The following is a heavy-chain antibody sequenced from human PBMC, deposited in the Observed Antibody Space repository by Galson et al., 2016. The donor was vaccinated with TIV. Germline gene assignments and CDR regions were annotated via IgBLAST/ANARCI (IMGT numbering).Heavy chain of an antibody. Sequence: SLRLSCAASRFSFNTYWMSWLRQAPGKGLEWVASINQGGSEKDYVDSVKGRFTISRDNAQTSLYLQMDSLRAEDTAVYYCASGSNYGDFGGPEFDYWGRGTLVTVSS. J-gene: IGHJ4*02. CDR1: RFSFNTYW. CDR2: INQGGSEK. V-gene: IGHV3-7*01. CDR3: ASGSNYGDFGGPEFDY. D-gene: IGHD4-17*01.